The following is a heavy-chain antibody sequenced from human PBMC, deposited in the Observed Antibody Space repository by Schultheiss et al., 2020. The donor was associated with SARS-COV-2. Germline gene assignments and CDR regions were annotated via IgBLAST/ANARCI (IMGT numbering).Heavy chain of an antibody. CDR1: GFTFSSYS. CDR3: ARAGTTVTSNWFDP. D-gene: IGHD4-17*01. J-gene: IGHJ5*02. V-gene: IGHV3-48*04. CDR2: ISSSGSTI. Sequence: GGSLRLSCAASGFTFSSYSMNWVRQAPGKGLEWVSYISSSGSTIYYADSVKGRFTISRDNAKNSLYLQMNSLRAEDTAVYYCARAGTTVTSNWFDPWGQGTLVTVSS.